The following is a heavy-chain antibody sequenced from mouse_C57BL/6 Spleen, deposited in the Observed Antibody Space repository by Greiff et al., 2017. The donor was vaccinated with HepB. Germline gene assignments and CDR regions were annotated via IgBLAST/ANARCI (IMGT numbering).Heavy chain of an antibody. CDR2: IYPGDGDT. CDR3: ARWIDSSGYFAY. J-gene: IGHJ3*01. D-gene: IGHD3-2*02. Sequence: VQLQQSGPELVKPGASVKISCKASGYAFSSSWMNWVKQRPGKGLEWIGRIYPGDGDTNYNGKFKGKATLTADKSSSTAYMQLSSLTSEDSAVYFCARWIDSSGYFAYWGQGTLDTVSA. CDR1: GYAFSSSW. V-gene: IGHV1-82*01.